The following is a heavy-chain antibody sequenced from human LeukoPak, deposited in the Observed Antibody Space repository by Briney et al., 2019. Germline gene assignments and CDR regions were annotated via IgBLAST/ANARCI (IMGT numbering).Heavy chain of an antibody. CDR3: ARPVEDRRVTPGAAFDI. D-gene: IGHD3-10*01. Sequence: GKSLRLSCAASGFTFSSYGMHRVRQAPGKGLEWVAVTSYDGSNKYYADSVKGRFTISRDNSKNTLYLQMNSLRAEDTAVYYCARPVEDRRVTPGAAFDIWGQGTMVTVSS. V-gene: IGHV3-30*03. CDR2: TSYDGSNK. CDR1: GFTFSSYG. J-gene: IGHJ3*02.